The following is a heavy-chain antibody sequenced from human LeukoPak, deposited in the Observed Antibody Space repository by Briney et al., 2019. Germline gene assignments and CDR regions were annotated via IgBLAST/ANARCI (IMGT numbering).Heavy chain of an antibody. CDR2: ISYDGSNK. V-gene: IGHV3-30-3*01. D-gene: IGHD2-15*01. Sequence: PGGSLRLSCAASGFTFSSYAMHWVRQAPGKGLGWVAVISYDGSNKYYADSVKGRFTISRDNSKNTLYLQMNSLRAEDTAVYYCARDADCSGGSCYSNWFDPWGQGTLVTVSS. J-gene: IGHJ5*02. CDR1: GFTFSSYA. CDR3: ARDADCSGGSCYSNWFDP.